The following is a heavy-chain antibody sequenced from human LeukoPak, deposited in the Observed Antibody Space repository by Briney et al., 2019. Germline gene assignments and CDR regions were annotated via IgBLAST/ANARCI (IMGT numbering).Heavy chain of an antibody. V-gene: IGHV4-61*01. Sequence: SETLSLTCTVSGASVSSGSYYWSWIRQPPGKGLEWIGYIYYSGSTNYNPSLKSRFTISVDTSKNQFSLKLSSVTAADTAVYYCATSYYYDSSGYYYGFDYWGQGTLVTVSS. J-gene: IGHJ4*02. CDR2: IYYSGST. CDR3: ATSYYYDSSGYYYGFDY. CDR1: GASVSSGSYY. D-gene: IGHD3-22*01.